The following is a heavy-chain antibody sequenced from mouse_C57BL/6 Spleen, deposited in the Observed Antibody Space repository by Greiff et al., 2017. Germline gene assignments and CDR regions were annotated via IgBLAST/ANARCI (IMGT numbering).Heavy chain of an antibody. V-gene: IGHV1-72*01. D-gene: IGHD3-3*01. CDR2: IDPNSGGT. CDR3: AREGPISKYFDV. CDR1: GYTFTSYW. J-gene: IGHJ1*01. Sequence: VQLQQSGAELVKPWASVKLSCKASGYTFTSYWMHWVKQRPGRGLEWIGRIDPNSGGTKYTEKFKSKATLTVDTPSSTAYMQISRLASEAYTVYYCAREGPISKYFDVWGPGTTVTVSS.